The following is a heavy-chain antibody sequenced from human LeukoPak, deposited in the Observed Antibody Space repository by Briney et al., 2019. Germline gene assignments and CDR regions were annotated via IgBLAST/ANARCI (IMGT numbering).Heavy chain of an antibody. Sequence: SETLSLTCTVSGGSISSGDYYWSWIRQPPGKGLGWIGYIYYSGSTYYNPSLKSRVTISVDTSKNQFSLKLSSVTAADTAVYYCARDPILTGGIYYGMDVWGQGTTVTVSS. D-gene: IGHD3-9*01. CDR1: GGSISSGDYY. V-gene: IGHV4-30-4*01. CDR2: IYYSGST. CDR3: ARDPILTGGIYYGMDV. J-gene: IGHJ6*02.